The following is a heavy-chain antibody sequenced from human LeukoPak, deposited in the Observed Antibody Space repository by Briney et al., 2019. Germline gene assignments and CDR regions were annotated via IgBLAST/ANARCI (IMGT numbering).Heavy chain of an antibody. CDR3: ARLRYCSGGNCYADI. CDR1: GYSFTTHW. D-gene: IGHD2-15*01. J-gene: IGHJ3*02. Sequence: GESLKISCKGSGYSFTTHWIGWVRQMPGKGLEWMGIIYGGDSDTRYSRSFQGQVTISADKSITTAYLQWSSLRASDTAMYYCARLRYCSGGNCYADIWGQGTMVTVSS. V-gene: IGHV5-51*01. CDR2: IYGGDSDT.